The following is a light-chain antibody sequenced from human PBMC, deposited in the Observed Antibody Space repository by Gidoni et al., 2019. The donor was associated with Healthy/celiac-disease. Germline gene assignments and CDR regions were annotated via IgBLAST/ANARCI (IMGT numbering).Light chain of an antibody. J-gene: IGKJ1*01. CDR2: DAS. CDR1: QSVSSY. V-gene: IGKV3-11*01. Sequence: EFVLTQSPSTLSLFPGERATLPCRASQSVSSYLAWYQQKPGQAPRLLIYDASNRATGIPARFSGSGSGTDFTLTISSLEPEDFAVYYCQQRSNWPQWTFGQGTKVEIK. CDR3: QQRSNWPQWT.